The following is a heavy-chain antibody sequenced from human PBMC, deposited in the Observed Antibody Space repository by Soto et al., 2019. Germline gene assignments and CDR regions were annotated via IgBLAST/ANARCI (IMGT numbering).Heavy chain of an antibody. J-gene: IGHJ4*02. Sequence: GGSLRLSCAASGFTFRSDWMHWVRQAPGKGLVWVSRINTDGSNTGYADSVKGRFTISRDTSKNTLFLKMNSLRAEDTAVYYCAKDRYGDYGGIDYWGQGTMVTVSS. D-gene: IGHD4-17*01. CDR1: GFTFRSDW. V-gene: IGHV3-74*01. CDR2: INTDGSNT. CDR3: AKDRYGDYGGIDY.